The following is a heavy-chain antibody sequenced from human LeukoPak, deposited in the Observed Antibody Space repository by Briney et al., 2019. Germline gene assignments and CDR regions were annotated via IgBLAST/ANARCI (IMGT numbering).Heavy chain of an antibody. J-gene: IGHJ4*02. CDR1: GFTFSSYA. V-gene: IGHV3-30*04. D-gene: IGHD6-13*01. CDR2: TSYDGSNK. Sequence: GGSLRLSCAASGFTFSSYAMHWVRQAPGKGLEWVAVTSYDGSNKYYADSVKGRFTVSRDNAKNSLYLQMNSLRAEDTAVYYCARDRERVATAGTLFTDWGQGTLVTVSS. CDR3: ARDRERVATAGTLFTD.